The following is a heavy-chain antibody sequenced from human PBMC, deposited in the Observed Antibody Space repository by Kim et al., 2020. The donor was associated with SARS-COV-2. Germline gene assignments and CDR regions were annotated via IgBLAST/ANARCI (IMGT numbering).Heavy chain of an antibody. CDR3: TRGRVVAAAGKVSFFDY. J-gene: IGHJ4*02. V-gene: IGHV3-49*03. CDR2: IRSKAYGGTT. Sequence: GGSLRLSCTASGFTFGDYAMSWFRQAPGKGLEWVGFIRSKAYGGTTEYAASVKGRFTISRDDSKSIAYLQMNSLKTEDTAVYYCTRGRVVAAAGKVSFFDYWGQGTLVTVSS. CDR1: GFTFGDYA. D-gene: IGHD6-13*01.